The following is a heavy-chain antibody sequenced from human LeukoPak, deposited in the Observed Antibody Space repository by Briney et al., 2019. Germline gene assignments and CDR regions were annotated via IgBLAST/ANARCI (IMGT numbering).Heavy chain of an antibody. CDR1: GGSISSYY. CDR3: ARDPTRGFVVVPAAYFDY. V-gene: IGHV4-59*01. D-gene: IGHD2-2*01. J-gene: IGHJ4*02. CDR2: IYYSGST. Sequence: PSETLSLTCTVSGGSISSYYWSWLRQPPGKGLEWIGYIYYSGSTNYNPSLKSRVTISVDTSKNQFSLKLSSVTAADTAVYYCARDPTRGFVVVPAAYFDYWGQGTLVTVSS.